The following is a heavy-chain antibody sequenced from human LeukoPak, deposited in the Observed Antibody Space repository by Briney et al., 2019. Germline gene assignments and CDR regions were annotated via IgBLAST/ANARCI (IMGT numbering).Heavy chain of an antibody. CDR2: IIPILGIA. D-gene: IGHD2-2*01. V-gene: IGHV1-69*04. CDR1: GGTFSSYA. CDR3: ARDCSSTSCFRSYVNY. Sequence: SVKVSCKASGGTFSSYAISWVRQAPGQGLEWMGRIIPILGIANYAQKFQGRVTITADKSTSTAYMELSSLRSEDTAVYYCARDCSSTSCFRSYVNYWGQGTLVTVSS. J-gene: IGHJ4*02.